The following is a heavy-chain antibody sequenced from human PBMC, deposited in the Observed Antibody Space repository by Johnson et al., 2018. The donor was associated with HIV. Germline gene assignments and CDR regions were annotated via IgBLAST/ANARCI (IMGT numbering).Heavy chain of an antibody. D-gene: IGHD4-17*01. CDR2: ISRSGSTI. J-gene: IGHJ3*02. Sequence: QVPLVESGGGLVKPGGSLRLSCSASSFTFSDHYMSWIRQAPGKGLEWVSYISRSGSTITYADSVKGRFTISRDNSKNTLYLQMNHLGAEDTDMYYCAKDDYGELWVGAFEIWGQGTMVTVSS. CDR1: SFTFSDHY. CDR3: AKDDYGELWVGAFEI. V-gene: IGHV3-11*04.